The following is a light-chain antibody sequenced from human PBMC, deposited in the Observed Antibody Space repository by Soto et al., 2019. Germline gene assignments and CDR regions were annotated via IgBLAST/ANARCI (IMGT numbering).Light chain of an antibody. J-gene: IGKJ4*01. Sequence: EIVMTQSPAPLSVSPGERATLSCRASQSVNSNLAWYQQKPGQAPRILIYGASTRATAIPARFSGSGSGTEFTLTISSLQSEDFAVYYCQQYNDWTRTFGGGTKVESK. V-gene: IGKV3-15*01. CDR3: QQYNDWTRT. CDR2: GAS. CDR1: QSVNSN.